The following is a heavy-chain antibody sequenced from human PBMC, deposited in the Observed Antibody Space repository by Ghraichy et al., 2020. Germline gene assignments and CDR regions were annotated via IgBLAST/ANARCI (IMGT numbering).Heavy chain of an antibody. V-gene: IGHV3-21*01. D-gene: IGHD2-15*01. CDR3: ARDLVAARRSFDY. CDR1: GFTFSSYS. CDR2: ISSSSSYI. J-gene: IGHJ4*02. Sequence: GGSRRLSCAASGFTFSSYSMNWVRQAPGKGLEWVSSISSSSSYIYYADSVKGRFTISRDNAKNSLYLQMNSLRAEDTAVYYCARDLVAARRSFDYWGQGTLVTVSS.